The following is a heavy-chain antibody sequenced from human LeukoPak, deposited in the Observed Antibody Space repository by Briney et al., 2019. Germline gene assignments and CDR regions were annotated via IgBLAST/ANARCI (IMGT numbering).Heavy chain of an antibody. J-gene: IGHJ2*01. CDR3: ARGRGSSGWYIYWYFDL. D-gene: IGHD6-19*01. CDR1: GGSFSGYY. CDR2: INHSGST. Sequence: SETLSLTCAVYGGSFSGYYWSWIRQPPGKGLEWIGEINHSGSTNYNPSLKSRVTISVDTSKNQFSLKLSSVTAADTAVYYCARGRGSSGWYIYWYFDLWGRGTLVTVSS. V-gene: IGHV4-34*01.